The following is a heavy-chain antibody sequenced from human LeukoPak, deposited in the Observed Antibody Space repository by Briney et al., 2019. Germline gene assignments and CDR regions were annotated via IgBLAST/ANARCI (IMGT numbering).Heavy chain of an antibody. CDR3: VHSSGWSNGVY. D-gene: IGHD6-19*01. Sequence: PSETLSLTCAVYGGSFSTYYWTWIRQPPGKGLEWIGEINHFGNTNYNPSLKSRVTISEDTSKNQFSLKLSSVTAADTAIYYCVHSSGWSNGVYWGQGPLVTVSS. V-gene: IGHV4-34*01. CDR1: GGSFSTYY. J-gene: IGHJ4*02. CDR2: INHFGNT.